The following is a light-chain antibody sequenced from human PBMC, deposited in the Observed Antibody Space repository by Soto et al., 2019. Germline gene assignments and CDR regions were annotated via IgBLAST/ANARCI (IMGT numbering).Light chain of an antibody. CDR2: PAS. J-gene: IGKJ1*01. CDR1: QPISSW. V-gene: IGKV1-12*01. Sequence: DIQMTQSPSSISASVGDRVTITCRASQPISSWLAWYQQVPGQAPYLLIYPASTLQSGVPSRFSRSGSGTDFPLTINSLQPENFATYYCQQGYNFPRAFGQGTRVEI. CDR3: QQGYNFPRA.